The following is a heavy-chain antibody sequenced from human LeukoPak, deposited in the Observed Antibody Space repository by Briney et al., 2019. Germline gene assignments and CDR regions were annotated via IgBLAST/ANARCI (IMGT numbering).Heavy chain of an antibody. CDR2: INPNSGGT. CDR3: ARDFPLYGSVTFLFDQ. J-gene: IGHJ5*02. V-gene: IGHV1-2*02. D-gene: IGHD3-10*01. Sequence: ASVSVSCNASGYTFTVFCSHCVRQAPGQGLEWMGWINPNSGGTNYAQKFQGRVTMTRDTSISTAYMELSRLRSDDTGVYYCARDFPLYGSVTFLFDQWGPGSLVTVSS. CDR1: GYTFTVFC.